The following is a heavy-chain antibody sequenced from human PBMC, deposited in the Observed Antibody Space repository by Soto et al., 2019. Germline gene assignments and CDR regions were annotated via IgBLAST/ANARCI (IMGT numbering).Heavy chain of an antibody. CDR2: ISPYTGNT. CDR3: ARDRGYCSGGRCSSDWFDP. V-gene: IGHV1-18*01. J-gene: IGHJ5*02. Sequence: QVQLVQSGAEVKKPGASVKVSCKASGYTFISFAVSWVRQAPGQGLEWMGWISPYTGNTNYARELQGRVTMTTDTSTYPAYMDLRILRSDDTAVYYCARDRGYCSGGRCSSDWFDPWGQGTLVTVSS. CDR1: GYTFISFA. D-gene: IGHD2-15*01.